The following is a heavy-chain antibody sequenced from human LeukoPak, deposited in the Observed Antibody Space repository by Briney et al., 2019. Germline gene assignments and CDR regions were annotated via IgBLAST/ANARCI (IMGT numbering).Heavy chain of an antibody. J-gene: IGHJ5*02. CDR2: IYYTGST. CDR3: ARGVGTLDL. D-gene: IGHD3-10*01. Sequence: SQTLSLTCIVSGASISGGDHYWSWIRQPPGKGLEWIGYIYYTGSTYYNPSFKSRVTISVDTSKTQSSLKLTSVTAADTAVYYCARGVGTLDLWGRGTLVTVSA. V-gene: IGHV4-30-4*01. CDR1: GASISGGDHY.